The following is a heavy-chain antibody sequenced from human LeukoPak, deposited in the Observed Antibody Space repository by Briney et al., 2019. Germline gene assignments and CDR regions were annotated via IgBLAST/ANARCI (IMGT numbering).Heavy chain of an antibody. CDR1: GYTLTELS. D-gene: IGHD3-22*01. CDR3: ATGGGYYYDSSGYHFDI. CDR2: FDPEDGET. Sequence: GASVKVSCKVSGYTLTELSMHWVRQAPGKGLEWMGGFDPEDGETIYAQKFQGRVTMTEDTSTDTAYMELSSLRSEDTAVYYCATGGGYYYDSSGYHFDIWGQGTMVTVSS. J-gene: IGHJ3*02. V-gene: IGHV1-24*01.